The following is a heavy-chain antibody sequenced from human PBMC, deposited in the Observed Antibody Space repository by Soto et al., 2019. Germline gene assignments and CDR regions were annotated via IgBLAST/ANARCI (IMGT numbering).Heavy chain of an antibody. D-gene: IGHD4-17*01. V-gene: IGHV4-31*03. CDR2: IYYSGST. CDR3: ARDLYGDSYYFDY. Sequence: PSETLSLTCTVSGGSISSGGYYWSWIRQHPGKGLEWIGYIYYSGSTYYNPSLKSRVTISVDTSKNQFSLKLSSVTAADTAVYYCARDLYGDSYYFDYWGQGTLVTVSS. CDR1: GGSISSGGYY. J-gene: IGHJ4*02.